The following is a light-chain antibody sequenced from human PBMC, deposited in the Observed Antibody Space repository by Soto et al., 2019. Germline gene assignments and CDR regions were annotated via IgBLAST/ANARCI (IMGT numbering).Light chain of an antibody. CDR1: QSFSSSS. V-gene: IGKV3-20*01. Sequence: EIVLTQPAGTLSLSPGGRASLSCRASQSFSSSSLAWYQQKPGQAPRLLIYGASSRATGIPDRFSGSGSGTDFTLTISRLEPEDVAVYYCQQYDSSPRTFGQGIKADIK. CDR3: QQYDSSPRT. CDR2: GAS. J-gene: IGKJ1*01.